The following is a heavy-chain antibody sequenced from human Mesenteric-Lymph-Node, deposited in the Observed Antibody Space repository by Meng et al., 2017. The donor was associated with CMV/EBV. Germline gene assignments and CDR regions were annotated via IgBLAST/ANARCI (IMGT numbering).Heavy chain of an antibody. CDR3: VRWIFGTAGWFDP. J-gene: IGHJ5*02. CDR2: IYADSSYI. Sequence: GESLKISCAASGFTFSSYGIHWVRQAPGQGLEWVASIYADSSYIYYADSLKGRFTISRDNAGNSLFLQINSLRVDDTAVYYCVRWIFGTAGWFDPWGQGTLVTVSS. V-gene: IGHV3-21*01. CDR1: GFTFSSYG. D-gene: IGHD3-3*01.